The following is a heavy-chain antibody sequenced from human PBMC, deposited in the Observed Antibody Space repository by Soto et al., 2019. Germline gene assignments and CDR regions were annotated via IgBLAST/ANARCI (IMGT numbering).Heavy chain of an antibody. V-gene: IGHV3-13*05. CDR2: IGTAGDP. D-gene: IGHD6-6*01. CDR3: ARVNSTSSAGMDV. CDR1: GFTFSTYE. J-gene: IGHJ6*02. Sequence: GSLRLSCAASGFTFSTYEMHWVRQAPGKGLEWVSGIGTAGDPYYPVSVTGRFTISRDNAKNSLYLQMNNLRPGDTAVYYCARVNSTSSAGMDVWGQGTTVTVSS.